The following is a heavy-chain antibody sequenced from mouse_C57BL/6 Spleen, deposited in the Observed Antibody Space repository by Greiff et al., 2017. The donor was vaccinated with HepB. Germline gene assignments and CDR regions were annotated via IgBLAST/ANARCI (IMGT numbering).Heavy chain of an antibody. CDR1: GYTFTSYW. D-gene: IGHD1-2*01. Sequence: QVQLQQPGAELVKPGASVKLSCKASGYTFTSYWMHWVKQRPGQGLEWIGMIHPNSGSTNYNEKFKSKATLTVDKSSSTAYMQLSSLTSEDAAVYYCARAPITRRGYFDVWGTGTTVTVSS. J-gene: IGHJ1*03. V-gene: IGHV1-64*01. CDR2: IHPNSGST. CDR3: ARAPITRRGYFDV.